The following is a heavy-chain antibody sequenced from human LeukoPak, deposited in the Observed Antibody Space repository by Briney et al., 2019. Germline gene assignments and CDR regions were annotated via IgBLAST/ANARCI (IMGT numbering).Heavy chain of an antibody. D-gene: IGHD6-13*01. CDR1: GFTFSDYG. CDR2: VLPDGRTK. J-gene: IGHJ4*02. V-gene: IGHV3-33*01. Sequence: GGSLRRSCAASGFTFSDYGMHWVRQAPGKGLEWVAFVLPDGRTKYYADSVKGRFAISRDDSKNTVDLEMNSLRVEDTAVYYCVRDGDSSSWNFDYWGQGSLVTVSS. CDR3: VRDGDSSSWNFDY.